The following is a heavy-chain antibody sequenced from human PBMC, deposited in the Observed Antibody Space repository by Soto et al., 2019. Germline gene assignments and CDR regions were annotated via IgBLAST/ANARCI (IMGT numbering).Heavy chain of an antibody. D-gene: IGHD6-19*01. V-gene: IGHV3-30-3*01. CDR1: GFTFSSYA. Sequence: GGSLRLSCAASGFTFSSYAMHWVRQAPGKGLEWVAVISYDGSNKYYADSVKGRFTISRDNSKNTLYLQMNSLRAEDTAVYYCARDSGWPYYYYGMDVWGQGTTVTVSS. J-gene: IGHJ6*02. CDR3: ARDSGWPYYYYGMDV. CDR2: ISYDGSNK.